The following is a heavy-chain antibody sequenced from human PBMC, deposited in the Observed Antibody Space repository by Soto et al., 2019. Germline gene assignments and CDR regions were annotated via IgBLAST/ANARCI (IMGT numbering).Heavy chain of an antibody. D-gene: IGHD3-3*01. CDR1: GGSISSYY. J-gene: IGHJ5*02. CDR2: IYYSGST. V-gene: IGHV4-59*01. Sequence: SETLSLTCTVSGGSISSYYWSWIRQPPGKGLEWIGYIYYSGSTNYNPSLKSRVTISVDTSKNQFSLKLSSVTAADTAVYYCAREQRFLEWLSNWFDPWGQGTLVTVS. CDR3: AREQRFLEWLSNWFDP.